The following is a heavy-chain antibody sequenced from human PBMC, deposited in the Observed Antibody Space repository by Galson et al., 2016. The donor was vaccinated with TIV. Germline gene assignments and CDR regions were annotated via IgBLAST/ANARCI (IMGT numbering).Heavy chain of an antibody. D-gene: IGHD4-17*01. CDR1: GYTSNTYD. CDR3: ASAGPSDSGDYGKF. CDR2: MNANSGNR. Sequence: SVKVSCKASGYTSNTYDINWVRQATGQGLEWMGWMNANSGNRGYEPNFQGRLTLTRDTSRGTAYMELSSLRSEDTAVYYCASAGPSDSGDYGKFWGQGTLVTVSS. V-gene: IGHV1-8*02. J-gene: IGHJ4*02.